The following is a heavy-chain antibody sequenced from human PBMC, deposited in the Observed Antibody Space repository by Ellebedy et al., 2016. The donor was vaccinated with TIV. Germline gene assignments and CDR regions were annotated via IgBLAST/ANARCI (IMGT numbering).Heavy chain of an antibody. J-gene: IGHJ6*02. Sequence: GESLKISXAASGFTFSSYGMHWVRQAPGKGLEWVAVISYDGSNKYYADSVKGRFTISRDNSKNTLYLQMNSLRAEDTAVYYCASGTVTSYYGMDVWGQGTTVTVSS. CDR1: GFTFSSYG. CDR2: ISYDGSNK. CDR3: ASGTVTSYYGMDV. V-gene: IGHV3-30*03. D-gene: IGHD4-17*01.